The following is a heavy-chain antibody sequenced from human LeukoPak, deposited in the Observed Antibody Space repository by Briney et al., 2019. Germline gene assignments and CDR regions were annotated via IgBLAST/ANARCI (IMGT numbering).Heavy chain of an antibody. CDR3: ARGGEDSSGWYPSDY. CDR2: IYYSGST. V-gene: IGHV4-31*03. Sequence: PSETLSLTCTVSGGSISSGGYYWSWIRQHPGKGLEWIGYIYYSGSTYYNPSHKSRVTISVDTSKNQFSLKLSSVTAADTAVYYCARGGEDSSGWYPSDYWGQGTLVTVSS. D-gene: IGHD6-19*01. J-gene: IGHJ4*02. CDR1: GGSISSGGYY.